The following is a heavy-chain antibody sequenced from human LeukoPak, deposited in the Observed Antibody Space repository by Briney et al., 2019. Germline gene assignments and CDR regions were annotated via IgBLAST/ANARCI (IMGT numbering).Heavy chain of an antibody. J-gene: IGHJ4*02. CDR1: GFTFSSYG. D-gene: IGHD1-26*01. V-gene: IGHV3-33*06. Sequence: PGGSLRLSCAASGFTFSSYGMHWVRQAPGKGLEWVAVIWYDGSNKYYADSVKGRFTISRDNSKNTLYLQMNSLRAEDTAVYYCAKNSGYSGSHYANYWGQGTLVTVSS. CDR2: IWYDGSNK. CDR3: AKNSGYSGSHYANY.